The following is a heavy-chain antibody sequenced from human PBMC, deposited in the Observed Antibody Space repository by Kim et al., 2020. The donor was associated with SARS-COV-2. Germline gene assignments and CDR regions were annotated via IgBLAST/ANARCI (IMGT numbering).Heavy chain of an antibody. CDR2: ISFDSSIT. J-gene: IGHJ5*02. D-gene: IGHD2-21*02. V-gene: IGHV3-74*03. Sequence: GGSLRLSCAASGFTFTDYSMHWVRQAPGKGLEWVALISFDSSITTYADSVKGRFTVSRDSAKNIFFLQMTRLSPEDTALYFCGGSHCLAPW. CDR1: GFTFTDYS. CDR3: GGSHCLAP.